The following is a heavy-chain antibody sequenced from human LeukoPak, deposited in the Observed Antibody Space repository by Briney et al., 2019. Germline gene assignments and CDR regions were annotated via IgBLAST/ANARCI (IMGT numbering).Heavy chain of an antibody. D-gene: IGHD1-26*01. Sequence: ASVKVSCKASGYTFTSYDINWVRQATGQGLEWMGWMNPNSGNTGYAQKFQGRVTITRNTSISTAYMELSSLRSEDTAVCYCARGLRLRGSYFHIDYWGQGTLVTVSS. J-gene: IGHJ4*02. CDR1: GYTFTSYD. CDR3: ARGLRLRGSYFHIDY. CDR2: MNPNSGNT. V-gene: IGHV1-8*03.